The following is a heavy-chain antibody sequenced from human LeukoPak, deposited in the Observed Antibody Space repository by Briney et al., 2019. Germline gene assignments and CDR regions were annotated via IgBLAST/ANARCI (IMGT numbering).Heavy chain of an antibody. J-gene: IGHJ4*02. Sequence: ASVNVSCKASGYTFKTFGISWVRQAPGQGLEWVGWISVFNGDTKYGQKFQDRVTMTTDTSTSTAYMEMRGLRSDDTAVYYCARERETYYYDSSGYYSDYWGQGTLVTVPS. CDR1: GYTFKTFG. CDR2: ISVFNGDT. CDR3: ARERETYYYDSSGYYSDY. D-gene: IGHD3-22*01. V-gene: IGHV1-18*01.